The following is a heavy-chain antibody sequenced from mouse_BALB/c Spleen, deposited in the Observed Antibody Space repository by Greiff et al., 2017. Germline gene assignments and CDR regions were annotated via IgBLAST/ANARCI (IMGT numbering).Heavy chain of an antibody. CDR3: TLRYYFDY. V-gene: IGHV1-15*01. CDR1: GYTFTDYE. J-gene: IGHJ2*01. CDR2: IDPETGGT. Sequence: QVQLKESGAELVRPGASVTLSCKASGYTFTDYEMHWVKQTPVHGLEWIGAIDPETGGTAYNQKFKGKATLTADKSSSTAYMELRSLTSEDSAVYYCTLRYYFDYWGQGTTLTVSS. D-gene: IGHD1-1*01.